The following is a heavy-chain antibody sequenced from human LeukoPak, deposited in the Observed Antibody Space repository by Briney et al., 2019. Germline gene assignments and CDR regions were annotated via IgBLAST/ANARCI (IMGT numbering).Heavy chain of an antibody. D-gene: IGHD1-26*01. V-gene: IGHV3-23*01. CDR2: ISGSGGST. Sequence: GGTLRLSCAASGFTFSSYGMSWVRQAPGKGLEWVSAISGSGGSTYYADSVKGRFTISRDNSKNTLYLQMNSLRAEDTAVYYCARMYSGSYYGYFDYWGQGTLVTVSS. CDR3: ARMYSGSYYGYFDY. CDR1: GFTFSSYG. J-gene: IGHJ4*02.